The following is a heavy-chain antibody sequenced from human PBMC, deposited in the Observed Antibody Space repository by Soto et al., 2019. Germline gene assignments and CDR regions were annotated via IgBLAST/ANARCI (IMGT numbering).Heavy chain of an antibody. CDR1: GYTFTSYG. CDR3: ARDRGYNWNYGWFDP. J-gene: IGHJ5*02. Sequence: QVQLVQSGAEVKKPGASVKVSCKASGYTFTSYGISWVRQAPGQGLERMGRISAYNGNTNYAQKLQGRVTMTTDTSTSTAYMELRSLRSDDTAVYYCARDRGYNWNYGWFDPWGQGTLVTVSS. CDR2: ISAYNGNT. D-gene: IGHD1-7*01. V-gene: IGHV1-18*01.